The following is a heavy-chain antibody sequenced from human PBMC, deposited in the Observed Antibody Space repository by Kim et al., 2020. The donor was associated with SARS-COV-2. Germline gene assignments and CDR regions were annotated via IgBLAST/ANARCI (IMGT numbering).Heavy chain of an antibody. D-gene: IGHD2-2*01. CDR2: MNPNSGNT. J-gene: IGHJ6*02. V-gene: IGHV1-8*01. CDR1: GYTFTSYD. CDR3: ARVHQLLWAYYYYGMDV. Sequence: ASVKVSCMASGYTFTSYDINWVRQATGQGLEWMGWMNPNSGNTGYAQKFQGRVTMTRNTSISTAYMELSSLRSEDTAVYYCARVHQLLWAYYYYGMDVWGQGTTVTVSS.